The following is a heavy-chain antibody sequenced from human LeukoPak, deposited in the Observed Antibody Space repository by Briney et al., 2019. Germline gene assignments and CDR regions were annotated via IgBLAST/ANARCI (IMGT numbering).Heavy chain of an antibody. CDR1: GGSFSGYY. Sequence: SETLSLTCAVYGGSFSGYYWSWIRQPPGKGLEWIGEINHSGSTYYNPSLKSRVTISVDTSKNQFSLKLSSVTAADTAVYYCAREAGWYSPYYFDYWGQGTLVTVSS. CDR2: INHSGST. J-gene: IGHJ4*02. D-gene: IGHD6-19*01. CDR3: AREAGWYSPYYFDY. V-gene: IGHV4-34*01.